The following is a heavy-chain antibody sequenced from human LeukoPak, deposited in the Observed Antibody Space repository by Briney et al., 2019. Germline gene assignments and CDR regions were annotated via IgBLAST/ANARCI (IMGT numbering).Heavy chain of an antibody. D-gene: IGHD1-26*01. CDR2: IYFTGFT. Sequence: IPSETLSLTCTVSDGSISGYYWSWIRQSPGKGLEWIGYIYFTGFTHYNPSLKSRVTMSVDMSKYQFSLNLNSVTAADTAVYYCARAIPGGYAFDIWGQGTMVTVSS. V-gene: IGHV4-59*01. J-gene: IGHJ3*02. CDR1: DGSISGYY. CDR3: ARAIPGGYAFDI.